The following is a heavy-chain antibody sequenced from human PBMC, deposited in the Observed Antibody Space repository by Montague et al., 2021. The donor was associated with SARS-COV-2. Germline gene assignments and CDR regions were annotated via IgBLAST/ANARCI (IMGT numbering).Heavy chain of an antibody. V-gene: IGHV4-39*07. CDR3: AGKSITMVQGVIMGAFDI. J-gene: IGHJ3*02. Sequence: SETLSLTCTVSGGSISSSSYYWGWIRQPPGKGLEWIGSIYYSGSTYYNPSLKSRVTISVDMSKNQFSLKLSSVTAADTAVYYCAGKSITMVQGVIMGAFDIWGQGTMVTVSS. CDR1: GGSISSSSYY. D-gene: IGHD3-10*01. CDR2: IYYSGST.